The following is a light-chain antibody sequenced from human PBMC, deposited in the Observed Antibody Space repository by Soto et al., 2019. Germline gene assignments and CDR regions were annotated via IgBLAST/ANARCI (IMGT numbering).Light chain of an antibody. J-gene: IGKJ2*01. Sequence: EIVLTQSPGTLSLSPGERATLSCRASQSVSSSYLAWYQQKPGQAPRLLIYGASSRATGIPDRFSGSGSGTDFTLTISILEPEDFAVYYCQQYGSSPTYTFGQGTKLEI. CDR1: QSVSSSY. CDR3: QQYGSSPTYT. CDR2: GAS. V-gene: IGKV3-20*01.